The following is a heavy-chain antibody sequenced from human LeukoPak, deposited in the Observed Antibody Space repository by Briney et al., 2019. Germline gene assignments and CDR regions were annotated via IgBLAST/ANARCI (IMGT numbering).Heavy chain of an antibody. CDR1: GGSISSYY. V-gene: IGHV4-59*01. CDR2: IYYSGST. Sequence: TTSETLSLTCTVSGGSISSYYWSWIRQPPGKGLEWIGYIYYSGSTNYNPSLKSRVTISVDTSKNQFSLKLSSVTAADTAVYYCARLYYYGSGSYYYYYGMDVWGQGTTVTVSS. CDR3: ARLYYYGSGSYYYYYGMDV. J-gene: IGHJ6*02. D-gene: IGHD3-10*01.